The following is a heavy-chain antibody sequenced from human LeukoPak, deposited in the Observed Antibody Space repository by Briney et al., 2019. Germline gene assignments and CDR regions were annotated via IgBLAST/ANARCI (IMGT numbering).Heavy chain of an antibody. CDR3: ARIQTGGIRAYYYGSGPPGGMDV. Sequence: ASVKVSCKASGYTFTGYYIHWVRQAPGQGLESMGWVNPNSGGTKYAQKFQGRVTMTTDTSISTAYMQLSRLRSEDTAVYYCARIQTGGIRAYYYGSGPPGGMDVWGQGTTVTVSS. V-gene: IGHV1-2*02. D-gene: IGHD3-10*01. CDR2: VNPNSGGT. CDR1: GYTFTGYY. J-gene: IGHJ6*02.